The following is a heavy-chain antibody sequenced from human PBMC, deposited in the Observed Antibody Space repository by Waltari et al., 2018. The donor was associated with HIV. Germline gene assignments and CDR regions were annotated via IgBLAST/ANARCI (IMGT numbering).Heavy chain of an antibody. V-gene: IGHV1-69*04. CDR3: AREFYDGEEKYMVDGVDP. CDR1: GGTFSSSA. D-gene: IGHD3-22*01. CDR2: IIPSYDLA. Sequence: QVHLVQSGTEVKKPGSSVTVSCRASGGTFSSSAFSRVGQAPGQGLQWMGRIIPSYDLADYAQNFKGRLTITADHSTGTTSMELSGLKSEDTAVYYCAREFYDGEEKYMVDGVDPWGRGTLVTVSS. J-gene: IGHJ5*02.